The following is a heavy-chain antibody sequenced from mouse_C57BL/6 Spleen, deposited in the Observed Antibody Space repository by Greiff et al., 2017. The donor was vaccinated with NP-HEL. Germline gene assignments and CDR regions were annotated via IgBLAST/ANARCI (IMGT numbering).Heavy chain of an antibody. D-gene: IGHD1-1*01. CDR3: TRRGHTTVAYWYFDV. Sequence: EVKLVESGGGLVQPGGSMKLSCAASGFTFSDAWMDWVRQSPEKGLEWVAEIRNKANNHATYYAESVKGRFTISRDDSKSSVYLQMNSLRAEDTGIYYCTRRGHTTVAYWYFDVWGTGTTVTVSS. V-gene: IGHV6-6*01. CDR2: IRNKANNHAT. J-gene: IGHJ1*03. CDR1: GFTFSDAW.